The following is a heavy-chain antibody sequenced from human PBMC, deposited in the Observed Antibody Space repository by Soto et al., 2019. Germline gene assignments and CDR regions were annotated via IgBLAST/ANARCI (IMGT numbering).Heavy chain of an antibody. CDR1: GASISSGDYF. J-gene: IGHJ4*01. V-gene: IGHV4-30-4*01. Sequence: SETLSLTCTVSGASISSGDYFWSWIRQSPGKGLEWIGYIYDSGSSYYNPSLKSRVTMSVDTSKNQFSLKLRSVTAADTAVYYCSREKGYISGPKNFDYWGQGTLVTVSS. CDR2: IYDSGSS. D-gene: IGHD5-12*01. CDR3: SREKGYISGPKNFDY.